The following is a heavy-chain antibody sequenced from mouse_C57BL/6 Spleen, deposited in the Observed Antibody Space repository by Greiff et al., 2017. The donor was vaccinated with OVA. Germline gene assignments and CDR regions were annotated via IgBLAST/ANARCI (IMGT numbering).Heavy chain of an antibody. Sequence: VKLQQPGAELVKPGASVKMSCKASGYTFTSYWITWVKQRPGQGLEWIGDIYPGSGSTNYNEKFKSKATLTVDTSSSTAYMQLSSLTSEDSAVYYCARDSSGYEAMDYWGQGTSVTVSS. CDR3: ARDSSGYEAMDY. CDR1: GYTFTSYW. V-gene: IGHV1-55*01. D-gene: IGHD3-2*02. CDR2: IYPGSGST. J-gene: IGHJ4*01.